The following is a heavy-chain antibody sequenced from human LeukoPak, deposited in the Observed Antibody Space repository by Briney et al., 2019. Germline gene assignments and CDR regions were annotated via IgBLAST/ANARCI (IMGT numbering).Heavy chain of an antibody. Sequence: SETLSLTCAVYGGSFSGYYWSWIRQPPGKGLEWIGEINHSGSTNYNPSLKSRVTISVDTSKNQFSLKLSSVTAADTAVYYCASVDRYYYDSSGYYDAFDIWGQGTMVTVSS. CDR2: INHSGST. J-gene: IGHJ3*02. V-gene: IGHV4-34*01. D-gene: IGHD3-22*01. CDR1: GGSFSGYY. CDR3: ASVDRYYYDSSGYYDAFDI.